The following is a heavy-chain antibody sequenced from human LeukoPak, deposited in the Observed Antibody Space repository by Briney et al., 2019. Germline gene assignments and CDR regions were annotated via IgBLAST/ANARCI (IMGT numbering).Heavy chain of an antibody. J-gene: IGHJ4*02. V-gene: IGHV4-39*01. CDR1: GGSISSSSSY. Sequence: PSETLSLTCSVSGGSISSSSSYWGWIRQPPGKGLEWIGSIYYSGSSFDNPALKRRVTISVDTSENQFSLKLSSVTAADTAMYYCARGTLYSGWSYYFDYWGQGSQVTVSS. D-gene: IGHD6-19*01. CDR3: ARGTLYSGWSYYFDY. CDR2: IYYSGSS.